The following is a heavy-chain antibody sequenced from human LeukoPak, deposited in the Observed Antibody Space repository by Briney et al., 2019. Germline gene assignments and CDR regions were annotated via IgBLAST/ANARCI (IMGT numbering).Heavy chain of an antibody. CDR2: ISSSGSTI. J-gene: IGHJ3*01. V-gene: IGHV3-48*03. CDR1: GFTFSSYE. Sequence: PGGSLRLSCAASGFTFSSYEMNWVRQAPGKGLEWVSYISSSGSTIYYADSVKGRFIISRDNAKNSLYLQMNSLRAEDTAVYYCARDEASSGYSRWGQGTMVTVSS. D-gene: IGHD3-22*01. CDR3: ARDEASSGYSR.